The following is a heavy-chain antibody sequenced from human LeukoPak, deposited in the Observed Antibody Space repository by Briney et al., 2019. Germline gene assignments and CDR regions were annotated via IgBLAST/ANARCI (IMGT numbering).Heavy chain of an antibody. J-gene: IGHJ4*02. Sequence: ASVTVSCKASGYTFTGYYIDWVRQAPGQGLEWMGWINSDSGGTNYAQKFQGRVTMTRDTSTSTAYMELSSLRSDDTAFYYCARDTITVTTPYFDYWGQGTLVTVPS. CDR2: INSDSGGT. CDR1: GYTFTGYY. V-gene: IGHV1-2*02. CDR3: ARDTITVTTPYFDY. D-gene: IGHD4-17*01.